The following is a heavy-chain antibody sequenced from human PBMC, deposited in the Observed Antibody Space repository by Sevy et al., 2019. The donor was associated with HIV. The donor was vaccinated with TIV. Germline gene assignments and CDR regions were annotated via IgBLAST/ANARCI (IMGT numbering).Heavy chain of an antibody. D-gene: IGHD3-9*01. CDR2: ISSSGSTI. J-gene: IGHJ4*02. CDR3: ARGKDDILTGYQEGLDY. CDR1: GFTFSDYY. Sequence: GGSLRLSCAASGFTFSDYYMSWIRQAPGKGLEWVSYISSSGSTIYYADSVKGRFTISRDNSKNTLYLQMNSLRAEDTAVYYCARGKDDILTGYQEGLDYWGQGTLVTVSS. V-gene: IGHV3-11*04.